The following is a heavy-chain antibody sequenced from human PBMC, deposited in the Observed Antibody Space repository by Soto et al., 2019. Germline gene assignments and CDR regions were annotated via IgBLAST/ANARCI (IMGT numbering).Heavy chain of an antibody. CDR3: ARVRYNWKLGLRDAFDI. V-gene: IGHV1-8*01. Sequence: ASVKVSCKASGYTFTSYDINWVRQATGQGLEWMGWMNPNSGNTGYAQKFQGRVTMTRDTSISTAYMELSSLRSEDTAVYYCARVRYNWKLGLRDAFDIWGQGTMVTVSS. CDR1: GYTFTSYD. CDR2: MNPNSGNT. J-gene: IGHJ3*02. D-gene: IGHD1-20*01.